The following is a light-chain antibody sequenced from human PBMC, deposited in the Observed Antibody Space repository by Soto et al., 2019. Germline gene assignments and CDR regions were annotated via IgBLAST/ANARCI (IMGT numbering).Light chain of an antibody. CDR2: DVG. Sequence: QSVLTQPASVSGSPGQSITISCTGTSSDVGGYNYVSWYQQHPGKAPKLMIYDVGNRPSGVSNRFSGSKSGNTASLTISGLQAEDEADYYCSSYTSSSIVFGTGTKLTVL. V-gene: IGLV2-14*01. J-gene: IGLJ1*01. CDR1: SSDVGGYNY. CDR3: SSYTSSSIV.